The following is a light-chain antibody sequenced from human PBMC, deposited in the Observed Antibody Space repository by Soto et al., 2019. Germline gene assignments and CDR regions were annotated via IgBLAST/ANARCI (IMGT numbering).Light chain of an antibody. CDR3: QQYGGSAPWT. J-gene: IGKJ1*01. CDR1: QTVNNNY. CDR2: GAS. V-gene: IGKV3-20*01. Sequence: EIVLTQPPGPLSVSPGDRVTLSCRASQTVNNNYLARYQKKPGQAPRHLIYGASTPATGTPARFSGSESGTHFTLPVSRLEPEDFAVYYCQQYGGSAPWTFGPGTKVDMK.